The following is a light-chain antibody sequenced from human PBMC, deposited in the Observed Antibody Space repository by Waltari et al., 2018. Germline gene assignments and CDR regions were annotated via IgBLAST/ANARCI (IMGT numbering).Light chain of an antibody. Sequence: DIQMTQSPSSLSASVGDRVTITCQASQDISNYLNWYQQKPGKAPKLLIYDASNFETGVPLRFSGSGSGTDFTFTISTLQPEDIATYYCQHYDDLPLYTFGQGTKLEIK. CDR2: DAS. J-gene: IGKJ2*01. CDR1: QDISNY. CDR3: QHYDDLPLYT. V-gene: IGKV1-33*01.